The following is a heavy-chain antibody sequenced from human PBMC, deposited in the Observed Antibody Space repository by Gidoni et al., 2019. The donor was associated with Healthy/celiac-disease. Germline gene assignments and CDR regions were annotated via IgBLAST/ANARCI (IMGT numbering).Heavy chain of an antibody. J-gene: IGHJ4*02. CDR3: ARIRVYGDGDY. CDR1: GGSFSGYS. V-gene: IGHV4-34*01. CDR2: INHSGST. Sequence: QVQLQQWGAGLLKPSEPLSLTCAVYGGSFSGYSWSWIRQPPGKGLEWIGEINHSGSTNYNPSLKSRVTISVDTSKNQFSLKLSSVTAADTAVYYCARIRVYGDGDYWGQGTLVTVSS. D-gene: IGHD4-17*01.